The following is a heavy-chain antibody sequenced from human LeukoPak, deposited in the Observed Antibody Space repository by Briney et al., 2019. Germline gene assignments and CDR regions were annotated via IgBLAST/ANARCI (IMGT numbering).Heavy chain of an antibody. V-gene: IGHV4-59*08. Sequence: PSETLSLTCSVSGGSISSYYWSFIRQPPGKGLEWIGYVYYSGSTNYNPSLKSRVTISVDTSKNQFSLKLISVTAADTAVYYCARHYISGYFFDYWGQGTLVTVSS. CDR1: GGSISSYY. D-gene: IGHD1-14*01. J-gene: IGHJ4*02. CDR3: ARHYISGYFFDY. CDR2: VYYSGST.